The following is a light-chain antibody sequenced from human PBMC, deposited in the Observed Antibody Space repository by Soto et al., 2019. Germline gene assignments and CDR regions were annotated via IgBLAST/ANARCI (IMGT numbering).Light chain of an antibody. Sequence: ETVLTQSPCTLSLSPWERATLSFRASQSVGGSLAWYQQRPGQAPRLLIYGASSRATGIPDRFSGSGSGTDFTLTISRLEPEDFAVYYCQQYGSSRTFGQGTKVDIK. CDR2: GAS. V-gene: IGKV3-20*01. CDR1: QSVGGS. CDR3: QQYGSSRT. J-gene: IGKJ1*01.